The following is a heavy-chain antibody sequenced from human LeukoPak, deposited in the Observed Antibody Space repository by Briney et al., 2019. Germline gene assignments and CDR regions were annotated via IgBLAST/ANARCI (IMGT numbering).Heavy chain of an antibody. D-gene: IGHD3-3*01. CDR3: ARGPPQFAFGVATFPFQH. Sequence: PSETLSLTCAVYGGSFSGYYWSWIRQPPGKGLEWIGEINHSGSTNYNPSLKSRVTISVDTSKNQFSLKLSSETAADTAVYYCARGPPQFAFGVATFPFQHWGQGTLVTVSS. CDR2: INHSGST. J-gene: IGHJ1*01. V-gene: IGHV4-34*01. CDR1: GGSFSGYY.